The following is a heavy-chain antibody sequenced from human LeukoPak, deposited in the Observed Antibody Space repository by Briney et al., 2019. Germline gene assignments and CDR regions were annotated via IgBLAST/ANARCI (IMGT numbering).Heavy chain of an antibody. CDR2: IASDGSST. CDR3: AKGGDGHNYYFDY. V-gene: IGHV3-74*01. CDR1: GFTFSSYW. J-gene: IGHJ4*02. D-gene: IGHD5-24*01. Sequence: PGGSLRLSCAASGFTFSSYWMNWVRQAPGKGLVWVSRIASDGSSTTYADSVKGRFSISRDNAKNTLYLQMNSLRAEDTAVYYCAKGGDGHNYYFDYWGQETLVTVSS.